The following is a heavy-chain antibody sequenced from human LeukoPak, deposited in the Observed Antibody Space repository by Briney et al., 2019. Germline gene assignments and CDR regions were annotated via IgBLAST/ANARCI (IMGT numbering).Heavy chain of an antibody. D-gene: IGHD4-17*01. CDR2: INPNSGGT. V-gene: IGHV1-2*04. Sequence: ASVKVSCKASGYTFTGYYMHWVRQTPGQGLEWMGWINPNSGGTNYAQKFQGWVTMTRDTSISTAYMELRSLRSDDTAVYYCARDVNYGDQLFDYWGQGTLVTVSS. J-gene: IGHJ4*02. CDR1: GYTFTGYY. CDR3: ARDVNYGDQLFDY.